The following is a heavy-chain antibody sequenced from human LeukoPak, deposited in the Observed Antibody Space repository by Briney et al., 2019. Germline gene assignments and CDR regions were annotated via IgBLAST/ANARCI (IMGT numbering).Heavy chain of an antibody. CDR1: GGSISSYY. Sequence: SETLSLTCTVYGGSISSYYWGWVRQPAGKGMEWIGSIYYSGRNNYNPSLKSRVTISVETSKNQFTLKRSSVAAGERAVYYCARHVVEMATISNFFYYMDVWGKGTTVTVSS. J-gene: IGHJ6*03. D-gene: IGHD5-24*01. CDR3: ARHVVEMATISNFFYYMDV. V-gene: IGHV4-39*01. CDR2: IYYSGRN.